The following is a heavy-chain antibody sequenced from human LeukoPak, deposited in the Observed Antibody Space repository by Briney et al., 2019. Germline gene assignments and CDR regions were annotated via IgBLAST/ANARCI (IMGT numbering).Heavy chain of an antibody. Sequence: SVKVSCKASGYTFTGYYMHWVRQAPGQGLEWMGGIIPIFGTANYAQKFQGRVTITADKSTSTAYMELSSLRSEDTAVYYCAREGDAVTTSNAFDIWGQGTMVTVSS. V-gene: IGHV1-69*06. CDR1: GYTFTGYY. D-gene: IGHD4-17*01. J-gene: IGHJ3*02. CDR2: IIPIFGTA. CDR3: AREGDAVTTSNAFDI.